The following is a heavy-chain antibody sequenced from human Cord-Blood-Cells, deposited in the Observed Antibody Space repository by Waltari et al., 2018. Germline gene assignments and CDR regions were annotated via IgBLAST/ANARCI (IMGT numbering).Heavy chain of an antibody. J-gene: IGHJ4*02. D-gene: IGHD3-9*01. CDR3: ARARLGYDILTGYSYYFDY. CDR2: INHSGST. CDR1: GGSFSRSY. Sequence: QVQLQQWGAGLLKPSEILSLTCAVYGGSFSRSYWSWIRQPPGKGLEWIGEINHSGSTNYNPSLKSRVTISVDTSKNQFSLKLSSVTAADTAVYYCARARLGYDILTGYSYYFDYWGQGTLVTVSS. V-gene: IGHV4-34*01.